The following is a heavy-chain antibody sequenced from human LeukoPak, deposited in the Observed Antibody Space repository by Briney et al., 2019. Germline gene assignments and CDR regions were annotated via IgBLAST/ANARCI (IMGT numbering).Heavy chain of an antibody. Sequence: PGGSLRLSCAASGFTFSSYAMHWVRQAPGKGLEWVAVISYDGSNKYYADSVKGRFTISRDNSKNTLYLQMNSLRAEDTAVYYCARDKGTMIVVVTTAFDYWGQGTLVTVSS. CDR1: GFTFSSYA. V-gene: IGHV3-30-3*01. CDR2: ISYDGSNK. CDR3: ARDKGTMIVVVTTAFDY. D-gene: IGHD3-22*01. J-gene: IGHJ4*02.